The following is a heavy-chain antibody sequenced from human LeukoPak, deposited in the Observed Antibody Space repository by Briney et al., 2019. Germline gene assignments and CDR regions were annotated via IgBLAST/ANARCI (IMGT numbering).Heavy chain of an antibody. J-gene: IGHJ4*02. CDR3: ARGSPNYRNYYDSSGYPFFDY. CDR1: GGCISSYY. CDR2: IYCSGST. Sequence: SETLSLTCRVSGGCISSYYWSWIRQPAGKGLEGIGYIYCSGSTNYNPSLKSRVTISVDTSKNQFSLKLSSVTAADTAVYYCARGSPNYRNYYDSSGYPFFDYWGQGTLVTVSS. V-gene: IGHV4-59*01. D-gene: IGHD3-22*01.